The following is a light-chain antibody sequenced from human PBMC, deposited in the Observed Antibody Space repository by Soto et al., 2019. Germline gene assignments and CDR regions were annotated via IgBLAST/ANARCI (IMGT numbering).Light chain of an antibody. Sequence: QSVLTQPASVSGSPGQSITISCTGTSSDVGGYNYVSWYQQHPGKAPKLMIYDVSNRPSGVSNRFSGPKSGNTASLTISGLQAEDEADYYCSSYTSSSSLFGGGTQLTVL. J-gene: IGLJ7*01. CDR2: DVS. CDR3: SSYTSSSSL. CDR1: SSDVGGYNY. V-gene: IGLV2-14*01.